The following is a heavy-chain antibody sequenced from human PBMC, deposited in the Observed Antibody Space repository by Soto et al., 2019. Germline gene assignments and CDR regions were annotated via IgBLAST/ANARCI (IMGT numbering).Heavy chain of an antibody. D-gene: IGHD3-16*01. V-gene: IGHV1-69*01. CDR3: ARGWGYGSYDYYFAY. CDR1: GGTFSRHA. J-gene: IGHJ4*02. CDR2: IIPISGTA. Sequence: QVQLVQSGAEVRKPGSSVKVSCKASGGTFSRHAISWVRQAPGQGLEWMGWIIPISGTAHHAQKFQGRVTIIADESTSTVYMELCSLRSEDTAMYYCARGWGYGSYDYYFAYWAQGTLVIVFS.